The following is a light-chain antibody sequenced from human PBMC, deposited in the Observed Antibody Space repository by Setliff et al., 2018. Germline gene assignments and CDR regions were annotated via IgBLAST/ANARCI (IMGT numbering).Light chain of an antibody. J-gene: IGLJ2*01. V-gene: IGLV2-14*03. CDR1: SSDVGAYNY. CDR2: DVS. Sequence: QSVLTQPASVSGSPGQSITISCTGTSSDVGAYNYVSWYQRHTGEAPKLLLYDVSNRPSGISNRFSGSKSGSTASLTITGLQAEDEADYFCSSYGRNRSYVYVLFGGGTKVTVL. CDR3: SSYGRNRSYVYVL.